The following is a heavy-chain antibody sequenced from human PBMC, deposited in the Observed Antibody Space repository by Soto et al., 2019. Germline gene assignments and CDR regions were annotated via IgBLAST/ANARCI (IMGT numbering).Heavy chain of an antibody. V-gene: IGHV3-9*01. CDR2: ISWNSGSI. CDR1: GFTFDDYA. Sequence: VQLVESGGGLVQPGRSLRLSCAASGFTFDDYAMHWVRQAPGKGLEWVSGISWNSGSIGYADSVKGRFTISRDNAKNSLYLQMNSLRAEDTALYYCATSTRRFFDYWGQGTLVTVSS. J-gene: IGHJ4*02. CDR3: ATSTRRFFDY.